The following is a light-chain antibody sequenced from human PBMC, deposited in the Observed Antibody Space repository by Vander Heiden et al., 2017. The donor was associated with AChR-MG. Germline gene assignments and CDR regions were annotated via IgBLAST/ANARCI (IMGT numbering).Light chain of an antibody. CDR2: AVS. CDR1: SSDVSAYNY. J-gene: IGLJ2*01. Sequence: QSALTQPASVSGSPGQSITISCTGTSSDVSAYNYVSWYQQNPGKAPKLIIYAVSNRPSGVSNRFSGSKSGNTASLTISGLQAEDEADYYCSSYTTSSTLVFGGGTKLNV. CDR3: SSYTTSSTLV. V-gene: IGLV2-14*01.